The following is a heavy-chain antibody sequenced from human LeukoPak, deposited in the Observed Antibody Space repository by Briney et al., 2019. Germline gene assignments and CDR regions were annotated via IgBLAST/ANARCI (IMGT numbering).Heavy chain of an antibody. Sequence: GGSLRLSCAASGFTFSSYEMNWVRQAPGKGLEWVSYISSSGSTIYYADSVKGRFTISRDNAKNSLYLQMNSLRAEDTAVYYCARVFGAGYSDYWGQGTLDTVSS. CDR3: ARVFGAGYSDY. V-gene: IGHV3-48*03. J-gene: IGHJ4*02. D-gene: IGHD4/OR15-4a*01. CDR2: ISSSGSTI. CDR1: GFTFSSYE.